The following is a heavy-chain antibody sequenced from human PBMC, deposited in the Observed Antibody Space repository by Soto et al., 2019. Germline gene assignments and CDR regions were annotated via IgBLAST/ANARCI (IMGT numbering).Heavy chain of an antibody. CDR3: ARGVRAVTTDEADY. V-gene: IGHV1-18*01. CDR2: ISAYNGNT. J-gene: IGHJ4*02. D-gene: IGHD4-17*01. Sequence: ASVKVSCKASGYTFTSYGIGWVRQAPGQGLEWMGWISAYNGNTNYAQKLQGRVTMTTDTSTSTAYMELRSLRSDDTAVYYCARGVRAVTTDEADYWGQGTLVTVSS. CDR1: GYTFTSYG.